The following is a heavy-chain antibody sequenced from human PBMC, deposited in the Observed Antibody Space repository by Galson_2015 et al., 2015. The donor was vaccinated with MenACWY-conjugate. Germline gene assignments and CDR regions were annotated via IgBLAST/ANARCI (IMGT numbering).Heavy chain of an antibody. Sequence: QSGAEVKKPGESLKISCKGSGYSFTSYWIGWVRQMPGKGLEWMGIIYPGDSDTRYSPSFQGQVTISADKSISTAYLQWSSLKASDTAMYYCARQYPGYCSSTSCYYFDYWGQGTLVTVSS. CDR2: IYPGDSDT. CDR1: GYSFTSYW. CDR3: ARQYPGYCSSTSCYYFDY. V-gene: IGHV5-51*01. J-gene: IGHJ4*02. D-gene: IGHD2-2*01.